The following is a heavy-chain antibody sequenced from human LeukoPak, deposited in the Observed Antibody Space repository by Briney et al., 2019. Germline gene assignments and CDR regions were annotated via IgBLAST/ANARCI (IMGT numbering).Heavy chain of an antibody. CDR3: ARVRVYYGSGRVEAFDI. CDR1: GFTFSSYW. V-gene: IGHV3-7*01. D-gene: IGHD3-10*01. Sequence: GGSLRLSCAASGFTFSSYWMSWVRQAPGKGLEWVANIKQDGSEKYYVDSVKGRFTISRDNAKNSLYLQMNSLRAEDTAVYYCARVRVYYGSGRVEAFDIWGQGTMVTVSS. CDR2: IKQDGSEK. J-gene: IGHJ3*02.